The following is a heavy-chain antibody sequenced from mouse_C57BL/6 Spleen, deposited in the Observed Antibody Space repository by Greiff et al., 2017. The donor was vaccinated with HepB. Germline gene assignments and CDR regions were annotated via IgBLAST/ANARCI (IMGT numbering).Heavy chain of an antibody. CDR2: IYPRSGNT. J-gene: IGHJ4*01. CDR1: GYTFTSYG. CDR3: ARENYSNYPYAMYY. D-gene: IGHD2-5*01. V-gene: IGHV1-81*01. Sequence: VQLQQSGAELARPGASVKLSCKASGYTFTSYGISWVKQRTGQGLEWIGEIYPRSGNTYYNEKFKGKATLTADKSSSTAYMELSSLTSEDSAVYYCARENYSNYPYAMYYWGQGTSVTVSS.